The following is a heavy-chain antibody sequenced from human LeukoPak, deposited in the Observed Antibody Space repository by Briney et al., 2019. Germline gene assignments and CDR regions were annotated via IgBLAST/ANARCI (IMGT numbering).Heavy chain of an antibody. J-gene: IGHJ1*01. V-gene: IGHV3-21*01. D-gene: IGHD2-2*01. Sequence: GSLRLSCAASGFTFSSYSMNWVRQAPGKGLEWVSSISSSSSYIYYADSVKGRFTISRDNAKNSLHLQMNSLRAEDTAVYYCARDVLDIVVVPAAIYFQHWARAPWSPSPQ. CDR1: GFTFSSYS. CDR3: ARDVLDIVVVPAAIYFQH. CDR2: ISSSSSYI.